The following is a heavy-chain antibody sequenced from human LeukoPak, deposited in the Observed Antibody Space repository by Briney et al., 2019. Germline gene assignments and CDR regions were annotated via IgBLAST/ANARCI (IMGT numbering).Heavy chain of an antibody. CDR3: ARDPIAVAFLDY. J-gene: IGHJ4*02. CDR1: GGTFSSYA. Sequence: SVKVSCKASGGTFSSYAISWVRQAPGQGLEWMGGIITIFGTANYAQKFQGRVTITTDESTSTAYMELSSLRSEDTAVYYCARDPIAVAFLDYWGQGTLVTVSS. D-gene: IGHD6-19*01. V-gene: IGHV1-69*05. CDR2: IITIFGTA.